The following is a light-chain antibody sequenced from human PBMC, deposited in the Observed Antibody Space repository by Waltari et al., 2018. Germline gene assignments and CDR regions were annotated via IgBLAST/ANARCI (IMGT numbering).Light chain of an antibody. J-gene: IGKJ1*01. Sequence: AIQMTQSPSSLSASVGDTGTITCRASQDIRNDLGWYQQRPGKAPKLLIYTASSLQSGVPSRFSGSGSGTDFTLTISSLQAEDVAVYYCQQYYTHPPRTFGQGTKVQVK. CDR3: QQYYTHPPRT. CDR1: QDIRND. CDR2: TAS. V-gene: IGKV1-6*01.